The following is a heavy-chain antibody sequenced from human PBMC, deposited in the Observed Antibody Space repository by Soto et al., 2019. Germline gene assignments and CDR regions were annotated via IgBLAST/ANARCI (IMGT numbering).Heavy chain of an antibody. J-gene: IGHJ5*02. CDR3: ARLVVPAANWFDP. CDR2: IIPIFGTA. CDR1: GGTFSSYA. Sequence: VASVKVSCKASGGTFSSYAISWVRQAPGQGLEWMGGIIPIFGTANYAQKFQGRVTITADKSTSTAYMELSSLRSEDTAVYYCARLVVPAANWFDPWGQGTLVAVSS. V-gene: IGHV1-69*06. D-gene: IGHD2-2*01.